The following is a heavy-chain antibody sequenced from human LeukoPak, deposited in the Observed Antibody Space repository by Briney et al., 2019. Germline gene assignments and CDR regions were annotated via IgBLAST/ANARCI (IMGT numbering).Heavy chain of an antibody. V-gene: IGHV3-23*01. CDR2: ISGSGDNT. CDR1: GFTFNNYA. CDR3: AKESTVTPGNVNWFDP. J-gene: IGHJ5*02. D-gene: IGHD4-17*01. Sequence: GGSLRLSYAASGFTFNNYAMSWVRQTPGKGLEWISTISGSGDNTYYAESVKGRFTISRDNSRNTLYLRMKSLRAEDTAMYYCAKESTVTPGNVNWFDPWGQGTLVTVSS.